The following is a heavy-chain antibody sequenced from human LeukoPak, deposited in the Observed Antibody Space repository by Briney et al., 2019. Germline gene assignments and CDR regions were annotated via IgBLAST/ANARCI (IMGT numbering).Heavy chain of an antibody. V-gene: IGHV4-39*07. D-gene: IGHD3-10*01. CDR1: GGSISSSSYY. CDR2: IYYSGST. J-gene: IGHJ6*02. Sequence: SETLSLTCTVSGGSISSSSYYWGWIRQPPGKGLEWIGSIYYSGSTYYNPSLKSRVTISVDTSKNQFSLKLSSVTAADTAVYYCARGRVRGGYYYYGMDVWGQGTTVTVSS. CDR3: ARGRVRGGYYYYGMDV.